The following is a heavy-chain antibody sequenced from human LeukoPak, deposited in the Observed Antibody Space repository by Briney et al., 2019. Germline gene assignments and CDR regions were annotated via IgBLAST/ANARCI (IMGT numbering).Heavy chain of an antibody. Sequence: KPSETLSLTCAVYGGSFSGYYWSWIRQPPGKGLEWIGEINHSGSTNYNPSLKSRVTISVDTSKNQFSLKLSSVTAADTAVYYCARDGGSYYAAFDIWGQGTMVTVSS. CDR3: ARDGGSYYAAFDI. J-gene: IGHJ3*02. CDR2: INHSGST. CDR1: GGSFSGYY. V-gene: IGHV4-34*01. D-gene: IGHD1-26*01.